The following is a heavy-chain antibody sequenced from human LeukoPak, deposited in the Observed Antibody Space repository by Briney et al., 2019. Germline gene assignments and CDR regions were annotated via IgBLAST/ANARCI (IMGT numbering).Heavy chain of an antibody. CDR2: INWNCDRT. J-gene: IGHJ4*02. V-gene: IGHV3-20*04. Sequence: TGGSLRLSCAASGFTFDDYVMSWVRQAPGKGLEWVSGINWNCDRTDSADSVKGRFTISRDNARNSLYVEMNSLRAEDTALYYCARGPLTGSMLGDFDYWGQGTLVTVSS. D-gene: IGHD7-27*01. CDR1: GFTFDDYV. CDR3: ARGPLTGSMLGDFDY.